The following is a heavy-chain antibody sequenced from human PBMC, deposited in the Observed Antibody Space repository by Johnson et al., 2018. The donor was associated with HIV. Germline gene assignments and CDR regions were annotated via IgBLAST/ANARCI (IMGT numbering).Heavy chain of an antibody. V-gene: IGHV3-30*04. CDR1: GFSLSSYA. CDR2: ISYDGSTK. D-gene: IGHD5-12*01. Sequence: QVYLVESGGGVVQPGRSLRLSCAASGFSLSSYAMHWVRQAPGKGLEWVAVISYDGSTKYYADSVKGRFTISRDNSKNTLYVQMNSLRPEDTAVYYCASGDDDGVLGQGTMVNVSS. J-gene: IGHJ3*01. CDR3: ASGDDDGV.